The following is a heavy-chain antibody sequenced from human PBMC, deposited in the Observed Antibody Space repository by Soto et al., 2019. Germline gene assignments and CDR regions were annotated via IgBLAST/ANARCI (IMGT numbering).Heavy chain of an antibody. D-gene: IGHD3-10*01. CDR2: ISGSGGST. V-gene: IGHV3-23*01. CDR3: AKAEKTESTMVRGVIITLYYYGMDV. CDR1: GFTFSSYA. J-gene: IGHJ6*02. Sequence: GGSLRLSCAASGFTFSSYAMSWVRQAPGKGLEWVSAISGSGGSTYYADSVKGRFTISRDNSKNTLYLQMNSLRAEDTAVYYCAKAEKTESTMVRGVIITLYYYGMDVWGQGTTVTVSS.